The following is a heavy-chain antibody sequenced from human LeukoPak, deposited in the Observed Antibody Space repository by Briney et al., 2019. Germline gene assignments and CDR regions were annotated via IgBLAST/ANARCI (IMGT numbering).Heavy chain of an antibody. Sequence: GGSLRLSCAASRFIFRKYAMSWVRQAPGRGLEWLSIISGTADSKYYADSVKGRFTISRDNPRSTLYLEMNILRAEDTAVYYCAKADATIGGAFDTWGQGTMVIVSS. D-gene: IGHD3-16*01. CDR2: ISGTADSK. V-gene: IGHV3-23*01. CDR3: AKADATIGGAFDT. CDR1: RFIFRKYA. J-gene: IGHJ3*02.